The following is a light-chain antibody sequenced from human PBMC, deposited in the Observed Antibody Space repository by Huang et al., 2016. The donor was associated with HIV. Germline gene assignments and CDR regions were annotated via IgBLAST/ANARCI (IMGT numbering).Light chain of an antibody. Sequence: DVMMTQSPLSLPVTLGQPASISCKSNQSLVYSDGHTYLNWFQQRPGQSPRRLIYKVSSRDSGVPDRFSGSGSGTDFILTISRVEAEDVGIYYCMQGTHWPPSSGQGTKLEIK. CDR2: KVS. CDR1: QSLVYSDGHTY. CDR3: MQGTHWPPS. J-gene: IGKJ2*03. V-gene: IGKV2-30*01.